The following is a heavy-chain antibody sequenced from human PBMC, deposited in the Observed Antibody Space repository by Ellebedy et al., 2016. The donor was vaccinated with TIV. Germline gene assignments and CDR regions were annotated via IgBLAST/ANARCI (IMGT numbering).Heavy chain of an antibody. CDR1: GYTFNSYG. D-gene: IGHD2-21*02. Sequence: ASVKVSCXASGYTFNSYGINWVRQAPGQGLEWMGWTSADNVNTNYAQKFQGRLTMTTDTSTNTAYMELRSLRSEDTAVYYCARDLFVFCGGDCYSGYLDPWGQGTLVIASS. V-gene: IGHV1-18*01. CDR3: ARDLFVFCGGDCYSGYLDP. J-gene: IGHJ5*02. CDR2: TSADNVNT.